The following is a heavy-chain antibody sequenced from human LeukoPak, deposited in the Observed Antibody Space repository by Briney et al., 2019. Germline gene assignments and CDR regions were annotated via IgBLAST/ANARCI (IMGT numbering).Heavy chain of an antibody. CDR1: GFTFSSYG. CDR3: AGLVPAASWFDP. CDR2: IRYDGSNK. J-gene: IGHJ5*02. Sequence: GGSLRLSCAASGFTFSSYGMHWVRQAPGKGLEGVAFIRYDGSNKYYADSVKGRFTISRDNSKNTLYLQMNSLRAEDTAVYYCAGLVPAASWFDPWGQGTLVTVSS. D-gene: IGHD2-2*01. V-gene: IGHV3-30*02.